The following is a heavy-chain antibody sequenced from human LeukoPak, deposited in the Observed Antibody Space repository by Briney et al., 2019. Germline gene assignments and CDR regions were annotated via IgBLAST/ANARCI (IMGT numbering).Heavy chain of an antibody. V-gene: IGHV1-69*13. J-gene: IGHJ6*03. CDR3: AREHRNYNYYYYMDV. D-gene: IGHD3-16*02. CDR1: GGTFSSYA. CDR2: IIPFFGTA. Sequence: SVKVSCKASGGTFSSYAISWVRQAPGQGLEWMGGIIPFFGTANYAQKFQGRVTITADESTSAAYMELSSLRSEDTAVYYCAREHRNYNYYYYMDVWGKGTTVTVSS.